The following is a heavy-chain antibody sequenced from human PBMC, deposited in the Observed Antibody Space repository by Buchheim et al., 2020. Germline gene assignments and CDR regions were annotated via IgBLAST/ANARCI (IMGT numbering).Heavy chain of an antibody. CDR3: ARIRGR. CDR1: GFSFRDSA. Sequence: QVQLVESGGGVVQPWTSLRLSCVASGFSFRDSAMHWVRQAPGKGLEWVAMIWFDGSNKYYADSVKGRFTVSRDNAKNSLYLQMNRLGVEDTAIYYCARIRGRWGQGTL. V-gene: IGHV3-33*01. CDR2: IWFDGSNK. D-gene: IGHD3-10*01. J-gene: IGHJ4*02.